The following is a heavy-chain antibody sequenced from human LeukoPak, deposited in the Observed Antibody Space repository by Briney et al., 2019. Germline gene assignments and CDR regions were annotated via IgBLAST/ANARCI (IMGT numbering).Heavy chain of an antibody. Sequence: GGSLRLSCAASGFTFSSYAMSWVRQAPGKGLEWVSAISGSGGSTYYADSVKGRFTISRDNSKNTLYLQMNSLGAEDTAVYYCAKDGMGIAASHYFDYWGQGTLVTVSS. CDR2: ISGSGGST. V-gene: IGHV3-23*01. D-gene: IGHD6-13*01. CDR1: GFTFSSYA. J-gene: IGHJ4*02. CDR3: AKDGMGIAASHYFDY.